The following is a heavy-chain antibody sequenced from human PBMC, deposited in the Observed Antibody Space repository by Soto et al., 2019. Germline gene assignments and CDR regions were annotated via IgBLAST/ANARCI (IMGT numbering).Heavy chain of an antibody. J-gene: IGHJ5*02. CDR3: ARGPRSHYDFWSGYLNWCDP. CDR2: INHSGST. D-gene: IGHD3-3*01. Sequence: SETLSLTCAVYGGSFSGYYWSWIRQPPGKGLEWIGEINHSGSTNYNPSLKSRVTISVDTSKNQFSLKLSSVTAADTAVYYCARGPRSHYDFWSGYLNWCDPWGQGTLVTVS. CDR1: GGSFSGYY. V-gene: IGHV4-34*01.